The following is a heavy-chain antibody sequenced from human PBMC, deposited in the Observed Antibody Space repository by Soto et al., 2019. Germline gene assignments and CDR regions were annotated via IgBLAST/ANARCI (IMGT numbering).Heavy chain of an antibody. D-gene: IGHD3-3*01. CDR2: IYHSGST. CDR3: ARLVTYYDFWSGYYDPQWYYFDY. CDR1: GGSISSYY. Sequence: SETLSLTCTVSGGSISSYYWSWIRQPPGKGLEWIGYIYHSGSTNYNPSLKSRVTISVDTSKSQFSLKLSSVTAADTAVYYCARLVTYYDFWSGYYDPQWYYFDYWGQGTLVTVSS. J-gene: IGHJ4*02. V-gene: IGHV4-59*08.